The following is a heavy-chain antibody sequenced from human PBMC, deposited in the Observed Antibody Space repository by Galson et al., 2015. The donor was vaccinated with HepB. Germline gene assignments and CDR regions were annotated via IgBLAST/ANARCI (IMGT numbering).Heavy chain of an antibody. Sequence: SLRLSCAASGFTFSNYWTHWVRQAPGKGLVWVSYINFDGTSTRFADSVKGRFTVSRDNAENTLFLQMNNLRAEDTAVYYCAREFAFGCGSYSHWGQGTLVTVSS. CDR1: GFTFSNYW. CDR2: INFDGTST. CDR3: AREFAFGCGSYSH. D-gene: IGHD6-19*01. J-gene: IGHJ4*02. V-gene: IGHV3-74*01.